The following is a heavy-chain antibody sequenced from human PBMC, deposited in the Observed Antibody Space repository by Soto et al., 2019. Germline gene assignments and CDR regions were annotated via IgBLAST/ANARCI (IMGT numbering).Heavy chain of an antibody. J-gene: IGHJ4*02. V-gene: IGHV4-59*01. CDR2: IYYSGST. D-gene: IGHD1-26*01. CDR1: GGSISTYY. Sequence: QVLLQESGPGLVEPSETLSLTCTVSGGSISTYYWSWIRQPPGKGLEWIGYIYYSGSTNYNPSLKSRVTISVDTSKGQFSLRLSSVIAADTAVDYCARGEERVFDCWGQGTLVTVSS. CDR3: ARGEERVFDC.